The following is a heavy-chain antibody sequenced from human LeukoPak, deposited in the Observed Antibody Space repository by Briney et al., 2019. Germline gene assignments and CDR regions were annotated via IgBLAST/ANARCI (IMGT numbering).Heavy chain of an antibody. CDR2: INHSGST. D-gene: IGHD2-15*01. Sequence: SETLSLTCAVYGGSFSGYYWSWLRQPPGKGLEWIGEINHSGSTNYNPSLKSRVTISVDTSKNQFSLKLSSVTAADTAVYYCARYCSGGSCYSGHGMDVWGKGTTVTVSS. CDR3: ARYCSGGSCYSGHGMDV. V-gene: IGHV4-34*01. J-gene: IGHJ6*04. CDR1: GGSFSGYY.